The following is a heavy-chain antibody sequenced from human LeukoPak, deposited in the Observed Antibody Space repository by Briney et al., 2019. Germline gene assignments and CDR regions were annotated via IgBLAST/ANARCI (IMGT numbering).Heavy chain of an antibody. V-gene: IGHV4-39*01. Sequence: EPSETLSVTCTGSGGSISSSSYCWGWIRQPPGKGLEWIGSIYYSGSTYYNPSLKSRVTISVDTSKNQFSLKLSSVTAADTAVYYCARYSGYYLSYFDYWGQGTLVTVSS. J-gene: IGHJ4*02. D-gene: IGHD3-22*01. CDR1: GGSISSSSYC. CDR2: IYYSGST. CDR3: ARYSGYYLSYFDY.